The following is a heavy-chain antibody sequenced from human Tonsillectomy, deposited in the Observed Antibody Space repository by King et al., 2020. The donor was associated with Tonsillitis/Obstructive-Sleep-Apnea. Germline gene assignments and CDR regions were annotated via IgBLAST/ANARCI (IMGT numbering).Heavy chain of an antibody. V-gene: IGHV1-46*01. J-gene: IGHJ4*02. D-gene: IGHD2-2*01. CDR1: GHTFTNYY. Sequence: QLQLVQSGAKVKQPGASVKVSCKASGHTFTNYYIHWVRQAPGQGLQWMGAINPSGGSAAYAQKFQVRITMTSDTSTSTVYMELSRLRSDDTAVYYCARGGGVVVPADFDCWGQGTLVTVSS. CDR2: INPSGGSA. CDR3: ARGGGVVVPADFDC.